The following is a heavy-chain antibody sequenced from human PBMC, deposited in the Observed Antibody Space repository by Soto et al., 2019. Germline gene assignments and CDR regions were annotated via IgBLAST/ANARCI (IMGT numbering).Heavy chain of an antibody. CDR3: VGDLLTERDY. CDR2: ISYDGSNK. CDR1: GFTFSSYG. J-gene: IGHJ4*02. V-gene: IGHV3-30*03. Sequence: QVQLVESGGGVVQPGRSLRLSCAASGFTFSSYGMHWVRQAPGKGLEWVAVISYDGSNKYYADSVKGRFTISRDNSKNTLYLQMNSLRAEDTAVYYCVGDLLTERDYWGQGTLVTVSS. D-gene: IGHD7-27*01.